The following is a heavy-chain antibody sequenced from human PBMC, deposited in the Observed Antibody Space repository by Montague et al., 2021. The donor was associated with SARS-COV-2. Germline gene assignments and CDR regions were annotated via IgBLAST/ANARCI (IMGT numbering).Heavy chain of an antibody. D-gene: IGHD4-17*01. CDR1: GASLSSDSLS. Sequence: VSPGASLSSDSLSWHWIRQSPSRGLEWLASTYYRSKWYNDSAPSVSGRATVKPDTSRNQFSLHLRSVTPEDTGVYYCVRDTGSAQAGFDAWGQGTLVTASS. V-gene: IGHV6-1*01. CDR2: TYYRSKWYN. J-gene: IGHJ4*02. CDR3: VRDTGSAQAGFDA.